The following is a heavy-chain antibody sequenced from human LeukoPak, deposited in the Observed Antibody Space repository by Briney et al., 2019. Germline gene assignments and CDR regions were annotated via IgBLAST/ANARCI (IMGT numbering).Heavy chain of an antibody. CDR2: IYTSGST. CDR1: GGSISSGSYY. Sequence: PSETLSLTCTVSGGSISSGSYYWSWIRQPAGKGLEWIGRIYTSGSTNYNPSLKSRVTISVDTSKNQFSLKLSSVTAADTAVYYCARAAYWGLYYYYMDVWGKGTTVTVSS. D-gene: IGHD7-27*01. V-gene: IGHV4-61*02. J-gene: IGHJ6*03. CDR3: ARAAYWGLYYYYMDV.